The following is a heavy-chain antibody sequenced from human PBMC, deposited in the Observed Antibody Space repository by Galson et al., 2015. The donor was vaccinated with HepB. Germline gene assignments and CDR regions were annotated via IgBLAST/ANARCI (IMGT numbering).Heavy chain of an antibody. D-gene: IGHD6-19*01. Sequence: SLRLSCAASGFTFSSYWMHWVRQAPGKGLVWVSHISGDGSTTKYADSVKGRFTISRDNAKNTLYLQMHSLRAEDTAVYYCARGGMNSDWYGFAYWGQGTLVTVSS. CDR2: ISGDGSTT. CDR3: ARGGMNSDWYGFAY. V-gene: IGHV3-74*03. J-gene: IGHJ4*02. CDR1: GFTFSSYW.